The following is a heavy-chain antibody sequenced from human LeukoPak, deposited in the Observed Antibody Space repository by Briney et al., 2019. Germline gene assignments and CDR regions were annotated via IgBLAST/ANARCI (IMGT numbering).Heavy chain of an antibody. Sequence: GESLKISCEGSGYRFSTYWIGWVRQMPGKGLERMGIIYPDDSDIKYSPSFQGQVTISVDVSINTAYLHWSSLKASDTALYYCARRKSSANYYVEAFDIWGQGTMVTVSS. D-gene: IGHD1-26*01. J-gene: IGHJ3*02. CDR1: GYRFSTYW. V-gene: IGHV5-51*01. CDR3: ARRKSSANYYVEAFDI. CDR2: IYPDDSDI.